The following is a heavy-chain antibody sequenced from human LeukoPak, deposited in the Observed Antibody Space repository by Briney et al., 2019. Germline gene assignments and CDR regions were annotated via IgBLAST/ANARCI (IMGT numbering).Heavy chain of an antibody. V-gene: IGHV5-51*01. J-gene: IGHJ6*03. Sequence: PGESLKISCKGSGYSFTSYWIGWVRQMPGKGLEWMGIIYPGDSDTRYSPSFQGQVTISADKSISTAYLQWSSLKASDTAMYYCARHRGDYRGGYYYYYYMDVWGKGTTVTISS. D-gene: IGHD4-17*01. CDR1: GYSFTSYW. CDR2: IYPGDSDT. CDR3: ARHRGDYRGGYYYYYYMDV.